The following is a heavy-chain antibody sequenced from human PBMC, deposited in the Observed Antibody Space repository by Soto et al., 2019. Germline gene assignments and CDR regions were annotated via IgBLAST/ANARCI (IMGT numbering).Heavy chain of an antibody. CDR1: GFIFSNYA. Sequence: TGGSLRLSCAASGFIFSNYAMHWVRQAPGKGLEWVALILFDGRNEYYADSVKGRFIISRDNSKNTPYLQMNSLRPEDTAVYYCAKDMPPNNDILTGYYSGFDYWGQGTLVTVSS. D-gene: IGHD3-9*01. CDR2: ILFDGRNE. J-gene: IGHJ4*02. V-gene: IGHV3-30*18. CDR3: AKDMPPNNDILTGYYSGFDY.